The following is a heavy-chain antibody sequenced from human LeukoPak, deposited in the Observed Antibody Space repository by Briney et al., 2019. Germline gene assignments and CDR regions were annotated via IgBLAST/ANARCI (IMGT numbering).Heavy chain of an antibody. D-gene: IGHD3-10*01. V-gene: IGHV4-38-2*02. CDR2: IYDSGST. J-gene: IGHJ4*02. CDR3: ARYGGSGTYFFDY. CDR1: GYSISSGYY. Sequence: SETLSLTCSVSGYSISSGYYWGWIRQPPGKGLEWIGYIYDSGSTYYNPSLKSRVTISMDRSKNQFSLKLTSVTAADTAVYYCARYGGSGTYFFDYWGQGTLVTVSS.